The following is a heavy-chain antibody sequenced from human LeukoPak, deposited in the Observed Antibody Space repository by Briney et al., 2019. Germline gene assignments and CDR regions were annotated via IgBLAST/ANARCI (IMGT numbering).Heavy chain of an antibody. Sequence: GGSLRLSCAASGFTCSSYWMTWVRQAPGKGLEWVANIKQDGSEKYYVDSVKGRFTISRDNAKNSLYPQMNSLRAEDTAVYYCARDRGALWYFDLWGRGTLVTVSS. V-gene: IGHV3-7*05. D-gene: IGHD3-10*01. CDR2: IKQDGSEK. CDR1: GFTCSSYW. J-gene: IGHJ2*01. CDR3: ARDRGALWYFDL.